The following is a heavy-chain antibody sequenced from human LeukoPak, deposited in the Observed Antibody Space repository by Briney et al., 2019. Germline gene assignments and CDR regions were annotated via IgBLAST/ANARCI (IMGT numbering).Heavy chain of an antibody. J-gene: IGHJ4*02. CDR2: IYYDGSNQ. CDR1: GLRFRNYG. Sequence: QSGGSLRLPCVVSGLRFRNYGMHWVRQAPGKGLEWVAVIYYDGSNQYYVDSVKGRFTVSRDNAKNTLYLQMDSLRAEDTAVYYCATDRNSGKYYDYWGQGTLVTVSS. D-gene: IGHD1-26*01. CDR3: ATDRNSGKYYDY. V-gene: IGHV3-33*01.